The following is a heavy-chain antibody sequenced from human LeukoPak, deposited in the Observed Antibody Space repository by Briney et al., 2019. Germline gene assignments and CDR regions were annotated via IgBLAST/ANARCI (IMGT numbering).Heavy chain of an antibody. V-gene: IGHV1-2*02. CDR3: ARGSSSSNWYFDL. CDR1: GYTFTGYY. J-gene: IGHJ2*01. Sequence: ASVKVSCKASGYTFTGYYMHWVRPAPGQGLEWMGWINPNSGGTNYAQKFQGRVTMTRDTSISTAYMELNRLRSDDTAVYYCARGSSSSNWYFDLWGRGTLVTVSS. CDR2: INPNSGGT. D-gene: IGHD6-13*01.